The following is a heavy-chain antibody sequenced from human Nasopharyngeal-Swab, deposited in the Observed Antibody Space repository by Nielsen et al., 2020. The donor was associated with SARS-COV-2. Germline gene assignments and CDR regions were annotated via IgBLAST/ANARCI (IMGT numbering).Heavy chain of an antibody. J-gene: IGHJ4*02. V-gene: IGHV3-21*01. D-gene: IGHD6-19*01. CDR3: ATSGYSSGWIF. Sequence: GESLKISCAASGFIFSTYTMNWVRQAPGKGLEWLSSIRSSTSYIYYADSVKGRFTISRDNAKNSLYLQMNSLRTEDTAVYYCATSGYSSGWIFWGQVTLVTVSS. CDR1: GFIFSTYT. CDR2: IRSSTSYI.